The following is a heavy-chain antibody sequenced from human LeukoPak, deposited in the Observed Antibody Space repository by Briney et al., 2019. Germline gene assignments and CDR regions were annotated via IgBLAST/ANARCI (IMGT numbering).Heavy chain of an antibody. CDR2: INPNSGGT. CDR1: GYTFTGYY. Sequence: ASVKLSCKASGYTFTGYYMHWVRQAPGQGLEWMGWINPNSGGTNYAQKFQGRVTMTRDTSNSTAYMELSRLRSDDTAVYYCASTAAGRPIFDYWGQGTLVTVSS. CDR3: ASTAAGRPIFDY. D-gene: IGHD6-13*01. J-gene: IGHJ4*02. V-gene: IGHV1-2*02.